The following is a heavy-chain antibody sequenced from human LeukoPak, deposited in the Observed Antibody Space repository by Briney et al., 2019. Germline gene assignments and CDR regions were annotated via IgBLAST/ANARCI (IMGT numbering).Heavy chain of an antibody. CDR1: GFTISSDW. D-gene: IGHD2-21*02. CDR3: ARDAAPPYCGGDCYSWAFDI. Sequence: GGSLRLSCAASGFTISSDWMHWVRQALGKGLEWVAVISYDGSNKYYADSVKGRFTISRDNSKNTLYLQMNSLRAEDTAVYYCARDAAPPYCGGDCYSWAFDIWGQGTMVTVSS. CDR2: ISYDGSNK. V-gene: IGHV3-30*03. J-gene: IGHJ3*02.